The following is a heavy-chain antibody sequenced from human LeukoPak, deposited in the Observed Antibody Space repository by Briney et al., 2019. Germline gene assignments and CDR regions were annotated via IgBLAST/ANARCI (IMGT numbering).Heavy chain of an antibody. J-gene: IGHJ5*02. Sequence: GASVKVSCKASGYTFTSYGISWVRQAPGQGLEWMGWISAYNGNTNYAQKLQGRVTMTTDTSTSTAYMELRSLRSDDTVVYYCARLKSARGIAVAGTGWFDPWGQGTLVTVSS. V-gene: IGHV1-18*01. CDR3: ARLKSARGIAVAGTGWFDP. CDR2: ISAYNGNT. D-gene: IGHD6-19*01. CDR1: GYTFTSYG.